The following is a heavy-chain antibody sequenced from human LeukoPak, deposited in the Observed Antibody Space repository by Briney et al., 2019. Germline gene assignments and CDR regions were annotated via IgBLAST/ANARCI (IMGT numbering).Heavy chain of an antibody. D-gene: IGHD6-25*01. CDR3: ARRVSGSSWFDP. CDR2: IDPSDSYT. CDR1: GYSFTSYW. J-gene: IGHJ5*02. V-gene: IGHV5-10-1*01. Sequence: GESLKISCKGSGYSFTSYWISWVRQMPGKGLEWMGRIDPSDSYTNYSPSFQGHVTISADKSISTAYLQWSSLKASDTAMYYCARRVSGSSWFDPWGQGTLVTVSS.